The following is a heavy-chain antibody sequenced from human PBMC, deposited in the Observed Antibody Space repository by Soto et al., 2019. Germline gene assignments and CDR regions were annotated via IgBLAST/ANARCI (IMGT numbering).Heavy chain of an antibody. Sequence: GGSLRLSCAASGFTFSSYGMHWVRQAPGKGLEWVAVISYDGSNKYYADSVKGRFTISRDNSKNTLYLQMNSLRAEDTAVYYCAKNPEFPDGVYYYYGMDVWGQGTTVTVSS. CDR3: AKNPEFPDGVYYYYGMDV. CDR1: GFTFSSYG. V-gene: IGHV3-30*18. J-gene: IGHJ6*02. D-gene: IGHD3-3*01. CDR2: ISYDGSNK.